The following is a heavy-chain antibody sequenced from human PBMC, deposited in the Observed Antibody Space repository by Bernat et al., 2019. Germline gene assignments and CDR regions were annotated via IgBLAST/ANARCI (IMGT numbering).Heavy chain of an antibody. V-gene: IGHV4-39*02. CDR2: IHYSGST. Sequence: HLQLQESGPGLMKPSETLSLTCTVSGGSISSSDYLWGWLRQPPGKGLEWIGNIHYSGSTHYDPSLQSRVTISVDTSKNHFSLKMTSVTAADTAVYYCARRVTYGSTFDYWGQGTLVTVFS. J-gene: IGHJ4*02. D-gene: IGHD3-10*01. CDR3: ARRVTYGSTFDY. CDR1: GGSISSSDYL.